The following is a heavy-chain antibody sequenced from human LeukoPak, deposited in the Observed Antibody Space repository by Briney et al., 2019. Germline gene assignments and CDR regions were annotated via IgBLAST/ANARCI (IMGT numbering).Heavy chain of an antibody. J-gene: IGHJ4*02. Sequence: PGGSLRLSCAASGFTFSSYEMNWVRQAPGKGLEWVSYISSSGSTIYYADSVKGRFTISRDNAKNSLYLQMNSLRAGDTAVYYCARGGLEEQWLVQYYFDYWGQGTLVTVSS. CDR2: ISSSGSTI. V-gene: IGHV3-48*03. D-gene: IGHD6-19*01. CDR1: GFTFSSYE. CDR3: ARGGLEEQWLVQYYFDY.